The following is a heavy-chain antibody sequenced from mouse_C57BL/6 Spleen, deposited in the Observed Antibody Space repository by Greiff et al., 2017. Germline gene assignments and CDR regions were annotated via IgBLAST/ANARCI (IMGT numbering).Heavy chain of an antibody. CDR3: AREDTTVVGPFAY. D-gene: IGHD1-1*01. Sequence: EVKLVESGPGLVKPSQSLSLTCSVTGYSITSGYYWNWIRQFPGNKLERMGYISYDGSNNYNPSLKNRISITRDTSKNQFFLKLNSVTTEDTATYYCAREDTTVVGPFAYWGQGTLVTVSA. V-gene: IGHV3-6*01. CDR1: GYSITSGYY. CDR2: ISYDGSN. J-gene: IGHJ3*01.